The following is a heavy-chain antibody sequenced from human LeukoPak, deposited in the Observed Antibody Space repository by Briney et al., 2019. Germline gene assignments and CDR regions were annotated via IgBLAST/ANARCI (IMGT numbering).Heavy chain of an antibody. J-gene: IGHJ6*03. D-gene: IGHD5-24*01. CDR1: GFTFSSYE. CDR2: ISSSGSTI. CDR3: ARGRGPYYYYYYMDV. Sequence: GGSLRLSCAASGFTFSSYEMNWARQAPGKGLEWVSYISSSGSTIYYADSVKGRFTISRDNAKNSLYLQMNSLRAEDTAVYYCARGRGPYYYYYYMDVWGKGTTVTVSS. V-gene: IGHV3-48*03.